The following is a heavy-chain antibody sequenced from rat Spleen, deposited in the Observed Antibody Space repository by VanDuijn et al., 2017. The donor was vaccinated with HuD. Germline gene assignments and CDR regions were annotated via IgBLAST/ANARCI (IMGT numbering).Heavy chain of an antibody. CDR1: GFTFSDYY. V-gene: IGHV5-7*01. Sequence: EVQLVESGGGLVQPGRSLKLSCAASGFTFSDYYMAWVRQAPTKGLEWVASISYDGSSTYYRDSVKGRFTISRDNAKSTLYLQMDSLRSEDTATYYCERQGLGDFDYWGQGVMVTVSS. CDR2: ISYDGSST. D-gene: IGHD5-1*01. CDR3: ERQGLGDFDY. J-gene: IGHJ2*01.